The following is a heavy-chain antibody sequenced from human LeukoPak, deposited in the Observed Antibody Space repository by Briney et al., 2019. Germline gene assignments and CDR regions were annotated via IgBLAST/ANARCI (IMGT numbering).Heavy chain of an antibody. CDR3: ARDGGLLSGEYYFDY. CDR1: GFTFSSYS. V-gene: IGHV3-21*01. D-gene: IGHD3-10*01. CDR2: ISSSSVYI. Sequence: PGGSLRLSCAASGFTFSSYSMNWVRQAPGKGLEWVSSISSSSVYIYYADSVKGRFTISRGNAKNSLYLQMNSLRAEDTAVYYCARDGGLLSGEYYFDYWGQGTLVTVSS. J-gene: IGHJ4*02.